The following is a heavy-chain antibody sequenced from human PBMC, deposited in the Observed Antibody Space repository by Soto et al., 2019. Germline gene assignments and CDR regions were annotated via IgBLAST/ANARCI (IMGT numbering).Heavy chain of an antibody. CDR3: AKDRAYCGGDCYDNWFDP. V-gene: IGHV3-23*01. CDR1: GFTFSSYA. Sequence: LRLSCAASGFTFSSYAMSWVRQARGKGLEWVSAISGSGGSTYYADSVKGRFTISRDNSKNTLYLQMNSLRAEDTAVYYCAKDRAYCGGDCYDNWFDPWGQGTLVTVSS. D-gene: IGHD2-21*02. J-gene: IGHJ5*02. CDR2: ISGSGGST.